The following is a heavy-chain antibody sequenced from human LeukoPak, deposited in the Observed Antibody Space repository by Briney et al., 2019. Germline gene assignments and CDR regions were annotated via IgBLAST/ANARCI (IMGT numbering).Heavy chain of an antibody. Sequence: SETLSLTCAVYGGSFSGYYWGWIRRPPGKGLEWIGSIYHSGSTYYNPSLKSRVTISVDTSKNQFSLKLSSVTAADTAVYYCARCRVQLWPYDYWGQGTLVTVSS. CDR1: GGSFSGYY. V-gene: IGHV4-38-2*01. CDR2: IYHSGST. CDR3: ARCRVQLWPYDY. D-gene: IGHD5-18*01. J-gene: IGHJ4*02.